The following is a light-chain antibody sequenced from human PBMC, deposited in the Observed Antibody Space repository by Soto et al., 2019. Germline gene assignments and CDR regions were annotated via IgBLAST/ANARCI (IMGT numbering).Light chain of an antibody. Sequence: QSALTQPASVSGSPGQSITISCTGTSSDVGGYNYVSWYQKHPGKAPKLMISGVTNRPAGGSNRFSGSKSGNTASLTITGLQAEDEADYYCSSYTTSSTWVFGGGTKLTVL. J-gene: IGLJ3*02. CDR3: SSYTTSSTWV. CDR2: GVT. V-gene: IGLV2-14*01. CDR1: SSDVGGYNY.